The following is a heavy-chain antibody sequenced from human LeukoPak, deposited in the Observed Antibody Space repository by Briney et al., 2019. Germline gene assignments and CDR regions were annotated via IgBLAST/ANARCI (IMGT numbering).Heavy chain of an antibody. D-gene: IGHD2-2*01. J-gene: IGHJ6*02. CDR3: ARFDIVVVPAASRHYYYYGMDV. CDR2: MNPNSGDT. V-gene: IGHV1-8*01. Sequence: ASVKVSCKASGYTFTIYDINWVRRATGQGVEWMGWMNPNSGDTGYAQKFQGRVTMTRNTSISTAYMELSSLRSEDTAVYYCARFDIVVVPAASRHYYYYGMDVWGQGTTVTVSS. CDR1: GYTFTIYD.